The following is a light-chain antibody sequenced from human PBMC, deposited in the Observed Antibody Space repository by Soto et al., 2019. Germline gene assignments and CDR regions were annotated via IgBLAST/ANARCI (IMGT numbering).Light chain of an antibody. J-gene: IGLJ1*01. Sequence: SYELTQPPSVSVAPGKTARITCGGNNIGSKSVHWYQQKPGQAPVLVIYYDSDWPSGIPERFSGSNSGNTATLTISRVEAGDEADYYCQVWDSSSDHRGVFGTGTKLTVL. CDR2: YDS. V-gene: IGLV3-21*04. CDR3: QVWDSSSDHRGV. CDR1: NIGSKS.